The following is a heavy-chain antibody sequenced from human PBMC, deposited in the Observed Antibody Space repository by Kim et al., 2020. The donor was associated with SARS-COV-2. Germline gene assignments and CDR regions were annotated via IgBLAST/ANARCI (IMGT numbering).Heavy chain of an antibody. CDR1: TYNFASFW. D-gene: IGHD4-4*01. V-gene: IGHV5-51*01. CDR2: IYPGDSDV. CDR3: ARQQELIDAFDV. Sequence: GESLKISCKDSTYNFASFWIAWVRQKPGKGLEWMGIIYPGDSDVRYSPSFQGHVTISADKSISTAYLHLSSLKASDTAIYYCARQQELIDAFDVWGPGTLVTVSS. J-gene: IGHJ3*01.